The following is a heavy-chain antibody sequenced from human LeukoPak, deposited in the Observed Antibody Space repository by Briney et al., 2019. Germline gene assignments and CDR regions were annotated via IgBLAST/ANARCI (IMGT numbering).Heavy chain of an antibody. D-gene: IGHD2-15*01. CDR1: GYTFTVYY. CDR2: INPNSGGT. CDR3: ARDRCSGGSCYSDNWFDP. V-gene: IGHV1-2*02. Sequence: ASVTVSCRASGYTFTVYYMHWVRQAPGQGLEGMGWINPNSGGTNYAQKFQGRVTMTRDTDISTAYMELRRMRCEDTAVYYCARDRCSGGSCYSDNWFDPWGQGTLVTVSS. J-gene: IGHJ5*02.